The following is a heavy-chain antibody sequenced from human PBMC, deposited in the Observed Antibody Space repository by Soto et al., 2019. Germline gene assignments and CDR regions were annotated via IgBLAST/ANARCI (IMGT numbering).Heavy chain of an antibody. Sequence: ASVKVSCKASGYTFTSYGISWVRQAPGQGLEWMGWISAYNGNTNYAQKLQGRVTMTTDTSTSTAYMELRSLRSDDTAVYYCARELDFWSGYYTRLDYWGQGTLVTVSS. V-gene: IGHV1-18*04. CDR3: ARELDFWSGYYTRLDY. CDR2: ISAYNGNT. D-gene: IGHD3-3*01. CDR1: GYTFTSYG. J-gene: IGHJ4*02.